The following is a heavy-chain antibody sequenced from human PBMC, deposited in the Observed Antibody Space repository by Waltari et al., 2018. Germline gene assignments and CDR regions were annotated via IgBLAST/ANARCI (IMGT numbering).Heavy chain of an antibody. CDR2: INPNSGGT. D-gene: IGHD3-10*01. V-gene: IGHV1-2*02. CDR1: GYTFTGYY. Sequence: QVQLVQSGAEVKKPGASVKVSCKASGYTFTGYYMHWVRQAPGQGLEWMGWINPNSGGTNYAQKFQGRVTMNRDTSISTAYMELSRLRSDDTARYYCARANVGSHYACDIWGQGTLVTVSS. CDR3: ARANVGSHYACDI. J-gene: IGHJ4*02.